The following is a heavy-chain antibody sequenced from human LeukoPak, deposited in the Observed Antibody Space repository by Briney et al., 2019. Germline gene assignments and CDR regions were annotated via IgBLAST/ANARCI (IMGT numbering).Heavy chain of an antibody. Sequence: ASVKVSRKASGYTFTNYYVHWVRQAPGQGLEWMGIIKPSGGGTSYALKFQGRVTMTRDTSTSTAYMELSSLRSEDTAVYYCARDHFDSSGYYYLLGYFEHWGQDTMVTVSS. CDR1: GYTFTNYY. CDR2: IKPSGGGT. J-gene: IGHJ1*01. CDR3: ARDHFDSSGYYYLLGYFEH. V-gene: IGHV1-46*01. D-gene: IGHD3-22*01.